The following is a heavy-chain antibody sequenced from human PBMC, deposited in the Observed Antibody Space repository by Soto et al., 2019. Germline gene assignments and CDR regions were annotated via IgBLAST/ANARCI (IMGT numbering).Heavy chain of an antibody. Sequence: QVQLVESGGGVVQPGRSLRLSCAASGFTFSSYGMHWVRQAPGKGLEWVAVISYDGSNKYYADSVKGRFTISRDNSKNTLYLQMNSLRAEDKAVYYCAGGAYDFWSGYQNSYYYGMDVWGQGTTVTVSS. V-gene: IGHV3-30*03. J-gene: IGHJ6*02. CDR3: AGGAYDFWSGYQNSYYYGMDV. CDR1: GFTFSSYG. D-gene: IGHD3-3*01. CDR2: ISYDGSNK.